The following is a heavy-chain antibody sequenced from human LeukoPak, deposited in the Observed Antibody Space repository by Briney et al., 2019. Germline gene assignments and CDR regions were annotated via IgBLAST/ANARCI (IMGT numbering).Heavy chain of an antibody. CDR2: ISGSGGST. J-gene: IGHJ3*02. Sequence: GGSLRLSCAASGFTFSSYAMSWVRQAPGKGLEWVSAISGSGGSTYYADSVKGRFTISRDNSKNTLYLQMNSLRAEDTAVYYCAKPIVGATPSGRDAFDIWGQGTMVTVSS. CDR3: AKPIVGATPSGRDAFDI. D-gene: IGHD1-26*01. V-gene: IGHV3-23*01. CDR1: GFTFSSYA.